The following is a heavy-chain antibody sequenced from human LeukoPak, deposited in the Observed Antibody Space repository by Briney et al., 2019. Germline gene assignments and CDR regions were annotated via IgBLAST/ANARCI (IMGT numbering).Heavy chain of an antibody. CDR3: AGGNRVDTAMVSY. Sequence: SETLSLTCAVSGGSISSSSYYWGWIGQPPGKGLEWIGSIYYSGSTYYNPSLKTRVTISVDTSRNQFSLKLSSVTAADTAVYYCAGGNRVDTAMVSYWGQGTLVTVSS. V-gene: IGHV4-39*07. CDR1: GGSISSSSYY. J-gene: IGHJ4*02. D-gene: IGHD5-18*01. CDR2: IYYSGST.